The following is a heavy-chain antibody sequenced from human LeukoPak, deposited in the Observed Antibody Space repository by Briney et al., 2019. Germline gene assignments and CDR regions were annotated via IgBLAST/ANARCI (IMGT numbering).Heavy chain of an antibody. Sequence: PSETLSLTCTVSGGSISSSNYYWGWIRQPPGKGLEWIGTIYYRGSAYYNPSLKSRVTISVDTSKNQFSLKLSSVTAADTAVYYCARDGSITYYYDSSGDYYFDYWGQGTLVTVSS. J-gene: IGHJ4*02. CDR3: ARDGSITYYYDSSGDYYFDY. D-gene: IGHD3-22*01. V-gene: IGHV4-39*02. CDR2: IYYRGSA. CDR1: GGSISSSNYY.